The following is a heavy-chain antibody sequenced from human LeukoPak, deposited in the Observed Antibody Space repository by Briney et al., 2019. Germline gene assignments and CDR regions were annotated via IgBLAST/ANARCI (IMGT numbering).Heavy chain of an antibody. CDR3: AKDNPTYGSSSAGMDV. D-gene: IGHD6-6*01. CDR1: GFTFSSYG. CDR2: ISYDGSNK. Sequence: QPGGSLRLSCAASGFTFSSYGMHWVRQAPGKGLEWVAVISYDGSNKYYADSVKGRFTISRDNSKNTLYLQMNSLRAEDTAVYYCAKDNPTYGSSSAGMDVWGQGTTVTVSS. J-gene: IGHJ6*02. V-gene: IGHV3-30*18.